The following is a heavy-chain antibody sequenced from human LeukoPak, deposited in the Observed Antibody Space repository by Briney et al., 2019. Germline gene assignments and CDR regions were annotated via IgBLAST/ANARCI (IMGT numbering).Heavy chain of an antibody. CDR1: GYTFTSYD. Sequence: ASVKVSCKASGYTFTSYDINWVRQATGQGLEWMGWMNPNSGNTGYAQKFQGRVTMTRNTSISTAYMELSSLRSEDTAVYYCARHPPHYYDSSGRVYYFDYWGQGTPVTVSS. CDR3: ARHPPHYYDSSGRVYYFDY. V-gene: IGHV1-8*01. CDR2: MNPNSGNT. D-gene: IGHD3-22*01. J-gene: IGHJ4*02.